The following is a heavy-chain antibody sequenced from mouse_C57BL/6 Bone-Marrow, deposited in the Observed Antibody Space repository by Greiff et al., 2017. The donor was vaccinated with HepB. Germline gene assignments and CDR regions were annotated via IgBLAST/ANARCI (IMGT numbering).Heavy chain of an antibody. J-gene: IGHJ3*01. CDR3: AYDYRFAY. D-gene: IGHD2-4*01. CDR2: ISYDGSN. Sequence: EVKLMESGPGLVKPSQSLSLTCSVTGYSITSGYYWNWIRQFPGNKLEWMGYISYDGSNNYNPSLKNRISITRDTSKNQFFLKLNSVTTEDTATYYCAYDYRFAYWGQGTLVTVSA. V-gene: IGHV3-6*01. CDR1: GYSITSGYY.